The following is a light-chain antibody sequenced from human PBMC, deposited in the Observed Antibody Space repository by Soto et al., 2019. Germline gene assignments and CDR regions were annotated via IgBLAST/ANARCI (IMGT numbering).Light chain of an antibody. Sequence: DIQMTQSPSSLSASVGDRVTITCRASQGISNNLAWYQQKPGKVPKLLIYAASTLQSGVPSRFSGSGSVTDFTLTISSLQPEDVATYYCQKYNSAPLTVGGGTKVEIK. CDR1: QGISNN. CDR2: AAS. J-gene: IGKJ4*01. V-gene: IGKV1-27*01. CDR3: QKYNSAPLT.